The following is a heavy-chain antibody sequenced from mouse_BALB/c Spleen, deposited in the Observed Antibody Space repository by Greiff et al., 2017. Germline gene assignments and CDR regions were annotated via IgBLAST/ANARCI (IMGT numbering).Heavy chain of an antibody. CDR1: GFTFSSFG. Sequence: EVQLVESGGGLVQPGGSRKLSCAASGFTFSSFGMHWVRQAPEKGLEWVAYISSGSSTIYYADTVKGRFTISRDNPKNTLFLQMTSLRSEDTAMYYCARSGYGYYAMDYWGQGTSVTVSS. V-gene: IGHV5-17*02. D-gene: IGHD2-10*02. CDR3: ARSGYGYYAMDY. CDR2: ISSGSSTI. J-gene: IGHJ4*01.